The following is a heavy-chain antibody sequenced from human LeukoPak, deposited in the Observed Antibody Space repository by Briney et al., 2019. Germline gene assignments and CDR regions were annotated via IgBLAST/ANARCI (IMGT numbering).Heavy chain of an antibody. D-gene: IGHD1-26*01. Sequence: GGSLRLSCAASGITVADAWMNWVRQVPGKGLEWLGRIKRKSEGERTFYADPVKGRSTISRDDSQNTVYLQMSGLEAEDTAVYYCAAGGSGTYYAFDIWGQGTMVTVSS. J-gene: IGHJ3*02. V-gene: IGHV3-15*01. CDR3: AAGGSGTYYAFDI. CDR1: GITVADAW. CDR2: IKRKSEGERT.